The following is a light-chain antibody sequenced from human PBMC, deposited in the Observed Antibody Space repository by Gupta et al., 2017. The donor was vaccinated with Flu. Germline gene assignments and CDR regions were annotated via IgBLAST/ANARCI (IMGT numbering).Light chain of an antibody. Sequence: SALTQPASVSGSPGQSVTISCAGASSDVGTHNFVCWYQQHPGRAPKLVIYEDTNRPSGISNRFSGSKSDSTASLTISGLQAEDDADYYFSSYSGSWVFGVVTKLTVL. CDR3: SSYSGSWV. V-gene: IGLV2-23*01. CDR1: SSDVGTHNF. CDR2: EDT. J-gene: IGLJ3*02.